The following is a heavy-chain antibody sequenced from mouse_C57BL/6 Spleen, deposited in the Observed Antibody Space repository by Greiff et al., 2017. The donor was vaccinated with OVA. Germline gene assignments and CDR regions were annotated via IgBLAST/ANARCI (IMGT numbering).Heavy chain of an antibody. Sequence: DVKLVESGGGLVQPRGSLKLSCAASGFSFNTYAMNWVSQAPGKGLEWVARISSKSNNYATYYADTVKDKFTISRDDSESMLYLQMNNLKTEAAAMYYCERHVGNDGYADWFAYWGQGTLVTVSA. V-gene: IGHV10-1*01. D-gene: IGHD2-3*01. CDR3: ERHVGNDGYADWFAY. J-gene: IGHJ3*01. CDR2: ISSKSNNYAT. CDR1: GFSFNTYA.